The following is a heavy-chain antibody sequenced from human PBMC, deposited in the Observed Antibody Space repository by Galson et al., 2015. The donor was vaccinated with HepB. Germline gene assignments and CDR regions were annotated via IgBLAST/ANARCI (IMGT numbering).Heavy chain of an antibody. V-gene: IGHV3-74*01. Sequence: SLRLSCAASGFGFSSYWMHWVRQAPGKGLLWVSRINSPGTITSYADSMKGRFTISRDNAKNKLYMQMNSLRAEDTAVYYCARHGYAYGLDSWGQGTLVTVSS. J-gene: IGHJ4*02. CDR2: INSPGTIT. D-gene: IGHD5-18*01. CDR3: ARHGYAYGLDS. CDR1: GFGFSSYW.